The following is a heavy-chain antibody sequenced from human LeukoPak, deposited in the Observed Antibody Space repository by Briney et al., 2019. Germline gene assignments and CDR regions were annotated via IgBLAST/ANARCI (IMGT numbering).Heavy chain of an antibody. Sequence: GGSLRLSCAVSGITFSSYWMSWVRQAPGKGLEWVANIKHDGSEKYSVDSVKGRFTISRDNAKNSLYLQMNSLRAEDTAVYYCVRGNIWNWDETFNIWGQGTVVTVSS. CDR1: GITFSSYW. CDR2: IKHDGSEK. CDR3: VRGNIWNWDETFNI. J-gene: IGHJ3*02. V-gene: IGHV3-7*01. D-gene: IGHD1-1*01.